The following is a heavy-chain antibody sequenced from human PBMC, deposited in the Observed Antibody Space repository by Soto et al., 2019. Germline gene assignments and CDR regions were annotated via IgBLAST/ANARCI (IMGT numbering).Heavy chain of an antibody. CDR3: TEAPPNEEKDAVDI. CDR1: GYSCTTYF. CDR2: IHPSGGVT. Sequence: QVQLVQSGAEVKKPGASVKVSCKASGYSCTTYFIHWVRQAPGQGLEWMGVIHPSGGVTNYAQKFQGRVIMTTDTSTNTVSMELSSLRSDDTAVYYCTEAPPNEEKDAVDIWGQGTMVSVSS. D-gene: IGHD1-1*01. V-gene: IGHV1-46*03. J-gene: IGHJ3*02.